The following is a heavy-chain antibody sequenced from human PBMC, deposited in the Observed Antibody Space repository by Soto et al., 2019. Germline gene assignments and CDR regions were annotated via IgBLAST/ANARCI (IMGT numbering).Heavy chain of an antibody. J-gene: IGHJ4*02. V-gene: IGHV5-51*01. CDR1: GYSFTSYW. CDR3: ARRRRGYSYGSYFDY. Sequence: PGESLKISCKGSGYSFTSYWIGWVRQMPGKGLEWMGIIYPGDSDTRYSPSFQGQVTISADKSISTAYLQWSSLKASDTAMYYCARRRRGYSYGSYFDYWGQGTLVTVPS. CDR2: IYPGDSDT. D-gene: IGHD5-18*01.